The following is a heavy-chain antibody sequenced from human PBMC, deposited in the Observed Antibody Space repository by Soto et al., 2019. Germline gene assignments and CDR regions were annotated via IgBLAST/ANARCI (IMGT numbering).Heavy chain of an antibody. CDR3: AITDWFDP. J-gene: IGHJ5*02. Sequence: PSETLSLTCTVSGGSISSSSYYWGWIRQPPGKGLEWIGSIYYSGSTYYNPSLKSRVTISVDTSKNQFSLKLSSVTAADTAVYYCAITDWFDPWGQGPLVTVSS. D-gene: IGHD3-16*01. V-gene: IGHV4-39*01. CDR1: GGSISSSSYY. CDR2: IYYSGST.